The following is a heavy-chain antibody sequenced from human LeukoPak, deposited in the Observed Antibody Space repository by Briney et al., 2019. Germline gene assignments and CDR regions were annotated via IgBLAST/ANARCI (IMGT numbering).Heavy chain of an antibody. CDR2: IYHSGST. Sequence: SETLSLTYAVSGGSISSGGYSWSWIRQPPGKGLEWIGYIYHSGSTYYNPSLKSRVTISVDRSKNQFSLKLSSVTAADTAVYYCARNWNAVDYWGQGTLVTVSS. CDR1: GGSISSGGYS. D-gene: IGHD1-1*01. CDR3: ARNWNAVDY. J-gene: IGHJ4*02. V-gene: IGHV4-30-2*01.